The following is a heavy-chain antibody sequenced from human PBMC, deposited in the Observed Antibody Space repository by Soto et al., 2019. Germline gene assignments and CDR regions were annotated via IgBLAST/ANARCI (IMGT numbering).Heavy chain of an antibody. Sequence: QVQLVQSGAEVKKPGASVKVSCKASGYIFTNHYIHWVRQAPGQGLEWMGIINPSGGSTNYLQKFQGRITMTRDTSPSTVYMELSSLRSEDTAVYFCARADYYASSGFYSDCWGQGSLVTVSS. D-gene: IGHD3-22*01. J-gene: IGHJ4*02. CDR3: ARADYYASSGFYSDC. V-gene: IGHV1-46*01. CDR1: GYIFTNHY. CDR2: INPSGGST.